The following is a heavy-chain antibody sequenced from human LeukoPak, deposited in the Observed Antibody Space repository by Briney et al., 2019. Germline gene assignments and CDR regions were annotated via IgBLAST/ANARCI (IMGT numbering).Heavy chain of an antibody. J-gene: IGHJ4*02. CDR2: INPSGGTT. D-gene: IGHD4-11*01. V-gene: IGHV1-46*01. CDR1: GYTFRSYD. Sequence: ASVKVSCKASGYTFRSYDMHWVRQAHGQRLEWMGIINPSGGTTTYAQKFQGRVTMTWETSTSTVYMELSSLRSEDTAVYYCARGYSNVDYWGQGTRVTVSS. CDR3: ARGYSNVDY.